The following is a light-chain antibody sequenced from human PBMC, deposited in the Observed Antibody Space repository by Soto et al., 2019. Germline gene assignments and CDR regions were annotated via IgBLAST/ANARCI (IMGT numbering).Light chain of an antibody. V-gene: IGLV1-40*01. CDR3: QSYDSSLGGHV. J-gene: IGLJ1*01. Sequence: QSVLTQPPSVSGAPGQRVTISCTGTSSNVGAVHTVQWCQQLSGSAPKLLIFGNNKRASGVPDRFSGSKSGTSASLAITGLQAEDEGDYYCQSYDSSLGGHVFGTGTKLTVL. CDR1: SSNVGAVHT. CDR2: GNN.